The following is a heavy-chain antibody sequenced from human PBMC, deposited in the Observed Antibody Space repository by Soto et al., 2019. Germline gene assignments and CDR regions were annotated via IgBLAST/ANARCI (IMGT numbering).Heavy chain of an antibody. V-gene: IGHV1-69*02. CDR2: VIPMLRMS. CDR3: ATNYGSGSTHFDY. Sequence: QVQLVQSGAEVRKPGSSVKVSCTASGDTFNFYTISWVRQAPGQGLEWMGRVIPMLRMSNYAQKFQGRVTISPDKSTSSAYMGLSSLRSDGTAVYYCATNYGSGSTHFDYWGQGTLVTVSS. J-gene: IGHJ4*02. CDR1: GDTFNFYT. D-gene: IGHD3-10*01.